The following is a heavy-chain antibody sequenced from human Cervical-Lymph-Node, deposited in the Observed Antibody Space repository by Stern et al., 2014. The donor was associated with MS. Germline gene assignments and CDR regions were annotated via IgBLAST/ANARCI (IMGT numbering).Heavy chain of an antibody. Sequence: QVTLKESGPSLVRPTQTVTLTCTVSGFSLSADGVGVGWIRQAPRKALEWLALISWDDDDRYCQSLKNRLAIRKDTSKNQVVLTMTDMDPEDTGTYYCAHSFGSVSGTYSGLDVWGQGTTVTVS. V-gene: IGHV2-5*09. CDR1: GFSLSADGVG. CDR3: AHSFGSVSGTYSGLDV. J-gene: IGHJ6*02. D-gene: IGHD1-7*01. CDR2: ISWDDDD.